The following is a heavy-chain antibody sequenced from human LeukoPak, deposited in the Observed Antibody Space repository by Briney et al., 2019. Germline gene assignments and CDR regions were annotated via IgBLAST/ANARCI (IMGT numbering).Heavy chain of an antibody. CDR1: GYTFTDYH. J-gene: IGHJ5*02. Sequence: GASVKVTFQCSGYTFTDYHMHLLRPPPGQGLEWMGLINPDSGGTNYAQNFKGRVTMTRETTICTACMELYSLRSEETAVCFCARELGGVTTREDWFDPSGEGTLVTVSS. CDR3: ARELGGVTTREDWFDP. D-gene: IGHD1-1*01. V-gene: IGHV1-2*02. CDR2: INPDSGGT.